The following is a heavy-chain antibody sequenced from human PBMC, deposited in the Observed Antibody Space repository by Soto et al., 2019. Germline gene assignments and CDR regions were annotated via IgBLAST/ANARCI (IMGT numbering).Heavy chain of an antibody. CDR1: GGTFSSYA. V-gene: IGHV1-69*12. CDR2: IIPIFGTA. CDR3: AAAWNWQAGRYYDGMAV. J-gene: IGHJ6*02. D-gene: IGHD1-7*01. Sequence: QVQLVQSGAEVKKPGSSVKVSCKASGGTFSSYAISWVRQAPGQGLEWMGGIIPIFGTADYAQKFQGRVGFQAGGSMRTAYMARSSLRAEDTALSDCAAAWNWQAGRYYDGMAVWGQGTTVTVSS.